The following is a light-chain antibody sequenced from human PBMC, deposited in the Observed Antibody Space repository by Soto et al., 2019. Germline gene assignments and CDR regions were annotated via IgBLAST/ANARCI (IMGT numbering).Light chain of an antibody. V-gene: IGKV3-20*01. CDR1: QSVSTIY. CDR2: GAT. CDR3: QQYGSSGT. Sequence: IAWTKSPGTLSLSPGERATLSCRASQSVSTIYLAWYQKKPGQAPRPLIYGATNRATGIPDRFSGSGSGTDFTLTISILAPEDFAVYYCQQYGSSGTFGQGTKVDIK. J-gene: IGKJ1*01.